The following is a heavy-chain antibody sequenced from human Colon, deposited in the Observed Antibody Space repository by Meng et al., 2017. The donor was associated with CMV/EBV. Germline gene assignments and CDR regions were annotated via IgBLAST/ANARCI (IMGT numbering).Heavy chain of an antibody. J-gene: IGHJ6*02. CDR1: GFTFNTFW. Sequence: GGSLRLSCAASGFTFNTFWMTWVRQAPGKGLEWVANIKEDGRGQWYVDSVKGRFTISRDNARKSLYLQMNSLRAEDTAVYYCAGDGYFYGMDVWGQGITVTVSS. V-gene: IGHV3-7*01. CDR2: IKEDGRGQ. CDR3: AGDGYFYGMDV. D-gene: IGHD6-13*01.